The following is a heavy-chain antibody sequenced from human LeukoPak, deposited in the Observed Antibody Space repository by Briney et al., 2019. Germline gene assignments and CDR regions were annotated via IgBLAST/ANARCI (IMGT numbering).Heavy chain of an antibody. D-gene: IGHD3-16*02. V-gene: IGHV3-48*03. CDR3: ARDGERGELSLYMDY. CDR1: GFTFSSYE. J-gene: IGHJ4*02. Sequence: GGSLRLSCAASGFTFSSYEMNWVRQAPGKGLEWVSYISSSGSTIYYADSVKGRFTISRDNAKNSLCLQMNSLRAEDTAEYYCARDGERGELSLYMDYWGQGTLVTVSS. CDR2: ISSSGSTI.